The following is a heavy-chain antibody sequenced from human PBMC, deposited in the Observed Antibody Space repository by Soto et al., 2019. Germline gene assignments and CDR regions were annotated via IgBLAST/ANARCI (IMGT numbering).Heavy chain of an antibody. D-gene: IGHD3-10*01. CDR1: GGTFSSYT. J-gene: IGHJ3*02. Sequence: ASAKVSCKASGGTFSSYTISWVRQAPGQGLEWMGRIIPILGIANYAQKFQGRVTITADKSTSTAYMELSSLRSEDTAVYYCARDRGVTSAFDIWGQGTMVTVSS. V-gene: IGHV1-69*04. CDR3: ARDRGVTSAFDI. CDR2: IIPILGIA.